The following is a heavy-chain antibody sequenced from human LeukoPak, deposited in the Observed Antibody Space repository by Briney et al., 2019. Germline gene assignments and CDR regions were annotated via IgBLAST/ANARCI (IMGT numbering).Heavy chain of an antibody. V-gene: IGHV4-61*02. CDR1: GGSVSSVSSY. CDR3: ASQQQLVLLDWFDP. CDR2: IYTSGIT. D-gene: IGHD6-13*01. J-gene: IGHJ5*02. Sequence: SETLSLTCTVSGGSVSSVSSYWRWVRQPAGKGLEWIGRIYTSGITDYNPSLKSRVTISVDTSKNQLSLKLSSVTAADTAVYYCASQQQLVLLDWFDPWGQGTLVTVSS.